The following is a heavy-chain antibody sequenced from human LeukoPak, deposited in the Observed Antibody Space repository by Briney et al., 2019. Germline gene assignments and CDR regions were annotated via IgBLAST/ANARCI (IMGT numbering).Heavy chain of an antibody. D-gene: IGHD4-17*01. Sequence: SETQSLTCTVSGDSITNSYWNWIRQPPGRGLEWIGRISYGGSTNYNPSLKSRVIISRDTSKNQFSLELTSVTAADTAIYYCAKRIIEARENGDSNWLDPWGQGTLVTVSS. J-gene: IGHJ5*01. CDR3: AKRIIEARENGDSNWLDP. CDR2: ISYGGST. V-gene: IGHV4-59*08. CDR1: GDSITNSY.